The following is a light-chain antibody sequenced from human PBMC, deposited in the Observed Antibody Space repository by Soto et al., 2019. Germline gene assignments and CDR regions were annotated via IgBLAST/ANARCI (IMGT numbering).Light chain of an antibody. V-gene: IGKV3-11*01. CDR2: DAS. Sequence: DIVLTQSPATLSLSPGERASLSCRASQSVSTYLAWYQQKPGQAPRLLIYDASNRATDIPARFSGSGSGTDFTLTISSLEPEDFAVYYCHQRSNWPITFGQGTRLEIK. CDR3: HQRSNWPIT. CDR1: QSVSTY. J-gene: IGKJ5*01.